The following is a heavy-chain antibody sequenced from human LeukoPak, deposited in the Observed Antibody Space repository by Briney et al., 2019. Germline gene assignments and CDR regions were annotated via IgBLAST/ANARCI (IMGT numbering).Heavy chain of an antibody. Sequence: ASVKVSCKASGYIFTSYYMHWVRQARGQGLEWMGIINPSGDNTNYAQKFKGRVTMTRDTSTSTVYLELSSLRSEDTAVYYCVSSIAAAPFDSWGQGTLVTVSS. J-gene: IGHJ4*02. CDR2: INPSGDNT. D-gene: IGHD6-13*01. V-gene: IGHV1-46*01. CDR3: VSSIAAAPFDS. CDR1: GYIFTSYY.